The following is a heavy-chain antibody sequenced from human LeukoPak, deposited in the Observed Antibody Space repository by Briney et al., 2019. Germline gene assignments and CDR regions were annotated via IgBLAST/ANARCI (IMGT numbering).Heavy chain of an antibody. CDR3: ARCRVHCSSTSCYGNWFDP. CDR2: IYYSRST. J-gene: IGHJ5*02. V-gene: IGHV4-31*03. CDR1: GGSISSGGYY. Sequence: PSQTLSLTCTVSGGSISSGGYYWSWIRQHPGKGLEWIGYIYYSRSTYYNPSLKSRVTISVDTSKNQFSLKLGSVTAADTAVYYCARCRVHCSSTSCYGNWFDPWGQGTLVTVSS. D-gene: IGHD2-2*01.